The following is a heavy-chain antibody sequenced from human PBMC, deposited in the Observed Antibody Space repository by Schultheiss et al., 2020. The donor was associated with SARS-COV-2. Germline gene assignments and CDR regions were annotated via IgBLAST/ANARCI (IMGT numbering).Heavy chain of an antibody. V-gene: IGHV1-46*01. D-gene: IGHD2-2*01. CDR1: GYTFIAYY. CDR2: INPSGGST. Sequence: ASVKVSCKASGYTFIAYYMHWVRQAPGQGLEWMGIINPSGGSTSYAQKFQGRVTITRDTSASTAYMELSSLRSEDTAVYYCARRDCSSTSCYGNYYYYGMDVWGQGTTVTVSS. J-gene: IGHJ6*02. CDR3: ARRDCSSTSCYGNYYYYGMDV.